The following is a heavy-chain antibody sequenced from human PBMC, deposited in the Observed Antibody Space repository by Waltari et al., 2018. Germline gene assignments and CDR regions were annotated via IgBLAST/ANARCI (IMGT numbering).Heavy chain of an antibody. CDR3: ANYGQLPSNGDY. D-gene: IGHD1-1*01. Sequence: EVRLLESGGALVQPGGSLSLSCQASGFPFGNYYMIWVRQAPGRGLEWVSTISGPAHETVYADSVKGRFTISRDNSKTTLYLQMNSLRVEDTAMYYCANYGQLPSNGDYWGQGTLVTVSS. J-gene: IGHJ4*02. CDR2: ISGPAHET. V-gene: IGHV3-23*01. CDR1: GFPFGNYY.